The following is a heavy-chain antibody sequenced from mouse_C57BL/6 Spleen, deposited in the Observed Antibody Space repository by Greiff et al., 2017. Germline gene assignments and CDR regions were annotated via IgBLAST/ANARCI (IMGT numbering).Heavy chain of an antibody. D-gene: IGHD4-1*01. CDR2: ISYSGST. Sequence: EVKLMESGPGLAKPSQTLSLTCSVTGYSITSDYWNWIRKFPGNKLEYMGYISYSGSTYYNPSLKSRISITRDTSKNKYDLQLNSGTTEDTATYYCARANWDGYFDYWGQGTTLTVSS. CDR3: ARANWDGYFDY. V-gene: IGHV3-8*01. CDR1: GYSITSDY. J-gene: IGHJ2*01.